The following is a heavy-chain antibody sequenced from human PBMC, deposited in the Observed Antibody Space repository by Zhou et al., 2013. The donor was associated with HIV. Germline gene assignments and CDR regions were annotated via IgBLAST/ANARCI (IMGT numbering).Heavy chain of an antibody. CDR1: GGTFSNYA. CDR3: AKDGESWLFDI. CDR2: IIPIFEAA. V-gene: IGHV1-69*05. J-gene: IGHJ3*02. Sequence: QVQLVQSGAEVKKPGSSVKVSCKASGGTFSNYAISWVRQAPGQGLEWMGGIIPIFEAASYAQKFKGRVTITTDETTSTVYMELSSLKYEDTAVYYCAKDGESWLFDIWAKGQWSPSLQ. D-gene: IGHD3-10*01.